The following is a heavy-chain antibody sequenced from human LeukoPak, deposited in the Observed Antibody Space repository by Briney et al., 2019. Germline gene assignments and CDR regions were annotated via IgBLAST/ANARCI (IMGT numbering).Heavy chain of an antibody. CDR3: ATKVVGNDEYFQH. J-gene: IGHJ1*01. CDR2: IYYSGST. V-gene: IGHV4-39*01. Sequence: SETLSLTCTVSGGSISSSSYYWGWIRQPPGKGLEWIGGIYYSGSTYYNPSLKSRVTISVDTSKNQFSLKLSSVTAADTAVYYCATKVVGNDEYFQHWGQGTLVTVSS. D-gene: IGHD2-2*01. CDR1: GGSISSSSYY.